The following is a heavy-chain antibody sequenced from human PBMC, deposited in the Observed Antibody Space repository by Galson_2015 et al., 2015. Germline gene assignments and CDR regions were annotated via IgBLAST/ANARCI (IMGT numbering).Heavy chain of an antibody. Sequence: SLRLSCAASGFTFSSYGMHWVRQAPGKGLEWVAVISYDGSNKYYADSVKGRFTISRDNSKNTLHLQMNSLRAEDTAVYYCAKDPTRFPVAGTLDYWGQGTLVTVPS. D-gene: IGHD6-19*01. CDR3: AKDPTRFPVAGTLDY. V-gene: IGHV3-30*18. CDR2: ISYDGSNK. CDR1: GFTFSSYG. J-gene: IGHJ4*02.